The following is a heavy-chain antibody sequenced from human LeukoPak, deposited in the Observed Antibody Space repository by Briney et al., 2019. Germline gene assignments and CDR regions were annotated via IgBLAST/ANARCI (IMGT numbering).Heavy chain of an antibody. Sequence: GESLKISCKGSGYTFTGYYMHWVRQAPGQGLEWMGWINPNSGGTNYAQKFQGRVTMTRDTSISTAYMELSRLRSDDTAVYYCARSPGVFHMDVWGKGTTVTVSS. D-gene: IGHD7-27*01. J-gene: IGHJ6*03. V-gene: IGHV1-2*02. CDR1: GYTFTGYY. CDR3: ARSPGVFHMDV. CDR2: INPNSGGT.